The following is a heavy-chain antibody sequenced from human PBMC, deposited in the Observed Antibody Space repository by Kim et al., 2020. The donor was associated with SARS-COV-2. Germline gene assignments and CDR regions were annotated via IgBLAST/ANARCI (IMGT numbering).Heavy chain of an antibody. CDR1: GFIFSSYG. Sequence: GSLRLSCAASGFIFSSYGMHWVRQAAGKGLEWVAVISYDGSNKNYGDSVKGRFTISRDNSKNTLYLQMNSLRAEDTAVYYCAKEITGGYSSGWTYYYDG. CDR2: ISYDGSNK. J-gene: IGHJ6*01. D-gene: IGHD6-19*01. V-gene: IGHV3-30*18. CDR3: AKEITGGYSSGWTYYYDG.